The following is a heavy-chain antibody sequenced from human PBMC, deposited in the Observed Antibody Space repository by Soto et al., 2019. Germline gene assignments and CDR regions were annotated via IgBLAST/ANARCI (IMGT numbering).Heavy chain of an antibody. CDR2: IYPADSDV. J-gene: IGHJ6*02. CDR1: GYSFTNYY. D-gene: IGHD6-19*01. CDR3: ARSKRGAYSSGWYSLSGYYNYGIDV. Sequence: GESLKISCKGSGYSFTNYYIAWVRQMPGKGLEWMGIIYPADSDVRYSPSCQGQVTISADKSISTAYLQWSSLKASDTAMYYCARSKRGAYSSGWYSLSGYYNYGIDVWGQGTKVTVSS. V-gene: IGHV5-51*01.